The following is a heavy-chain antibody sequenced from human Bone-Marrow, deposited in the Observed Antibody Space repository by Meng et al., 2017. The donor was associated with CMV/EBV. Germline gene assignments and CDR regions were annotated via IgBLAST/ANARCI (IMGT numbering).Heavy chain of an antibody. CDR1: GFTVSSNY. Sequence: GESLKISCAASGFTVSSNYMSWVRQAPGKGLEWVSVIYSGGSTYYADSVKGRFTISRDNSKNTLYLQMNSLRAEDTAVYYCAKLVVPAATLGYWVQGTLVTVSS. CDR2: IYSGGST. CDR3: AKLVVPAATLGY. V-gene: IGHV3-53*05. D-gene: IGHD2-2*01. J-gene: IGHJ4*02.